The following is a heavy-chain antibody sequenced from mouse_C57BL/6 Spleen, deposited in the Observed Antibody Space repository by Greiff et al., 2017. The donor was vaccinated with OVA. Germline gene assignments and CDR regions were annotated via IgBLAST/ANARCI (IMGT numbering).Heavy chain of an antibody. CDR2: IYPGNSAT. CDR1: GYTFTSYW. Sequence: VQLQQSGTVLVRPGASVKMSCKTSGYTFTSYWMHWVKQRPGQGLEWIGAIYPGNSATSYNQKFKGQANLTEDTSASTAYMELSRLTHEDSAVYDGTKEGNYGFDYWGQGTTLTVSA. D-gene: IGHD1-1*01. CDR3: TKEGNYGFDY. V-gene: IGHV1-5*01. J-gene: IGHJ2*01.